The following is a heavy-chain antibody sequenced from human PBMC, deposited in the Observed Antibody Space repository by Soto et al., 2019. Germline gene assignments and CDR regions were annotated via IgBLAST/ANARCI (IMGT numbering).Heavy chain of an antibody. V-gene: IGHV1-18*01. J-gene: IGHJ6*02. CDR2: ISAYNGNT. D-gene: IGHD3-10*01. CDR3: ARDRNYYGSGSYKPSGYYYYGMDV. CDR1: GYTFTSYG. Sequence: ASVKVSCKASGYTFTSYGISWVRQAPGQGLEWMGWISAYNGNTNYAQKLQGRVTMTRDTSTSTAYVELRSLRSDDTAVYYCARDRNYYGSGSYKPSGYYYYGMDVWGQGTTVTVSS.